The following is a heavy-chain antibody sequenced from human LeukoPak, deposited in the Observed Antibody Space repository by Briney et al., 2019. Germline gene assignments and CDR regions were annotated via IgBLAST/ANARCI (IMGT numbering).Heavy chain of an antibody. J-gene: IGHJ3*02. Sequence: GASVKVSCKTSGYTFTSYGISWMRQAPGQGLEWMGWISAYNGNTNYAQKLQGRVTMTTDTSTSTAYMELRSLRSDDTAVYYCARRKGGSGSYKAPGAFDIWGQGTMVTVSS. V-gene: IGHV1-18*01. CDR2: ISAYNGNT. CDR3: ARRKGGSGSYKAPGAFDI. D-gene: IGHD3-10*01. CDR1: GYTFTSYG.